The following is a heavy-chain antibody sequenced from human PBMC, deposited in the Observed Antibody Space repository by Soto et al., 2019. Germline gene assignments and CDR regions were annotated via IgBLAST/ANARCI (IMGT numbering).Heavy chain of an antibody. Sequence: ASVKVSCKASCYTFTSYGISWVRQAPGQGLEWMGWISAYNGNTNYAQKLQGRVTMTTDTSTSTAYMELRSLRSDDTAVYYCARARGSLRFLEWHYYFDYWGQGTLVTVSS. V-gene: IGHV1-18*01. D-gene: IGHD3-3*01. CDR3: ARARGSLRFLEWHYYFDY. CDR1: CYTFTSYG. CDR2: ISAYNGNT. J-gene: IGHJ4*02.